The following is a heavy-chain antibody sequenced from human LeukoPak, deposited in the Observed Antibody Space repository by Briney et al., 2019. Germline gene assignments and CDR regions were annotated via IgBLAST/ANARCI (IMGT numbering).Heavy chain of an antibody. Sequence: SVKVSCKASGGTFSSYAISWVRQAPGQGLEWMGGIIPIFGTANYAQKFQGRVTITADKSTSPAYMELSSLRSEDTAVYYCARDPGGRYSSSWKGYWFDPWGQGTLVTVSS. CDR1: GGTFSSYA. D-gene: IGHD6-13*01. J-gene: IGHJ5*02. CDR2: IIPIFGTA. V-gene: IGHV1-69*06. CDR3: ARDPGGRYSSSWKGYWFDP.